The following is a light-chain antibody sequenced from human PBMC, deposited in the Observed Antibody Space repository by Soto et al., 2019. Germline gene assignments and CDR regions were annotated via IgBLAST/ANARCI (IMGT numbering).Light chain of an antibody. J-gene: IGKJ2*01. Sequence: DIQMTQSPSTLSASVGDSVTITCRARQSINSLVAWYQQHPGKAPKLLIHDASSLKNGVPSRFSGSGSGTGFTLTITSLQPDDFATYFCLQYDHYSTFGQGTKLEI. CDR2: DAS. CDR1: QSINSL. CDR3: LQYDHYST. V-gene: IGKV1-5*01.